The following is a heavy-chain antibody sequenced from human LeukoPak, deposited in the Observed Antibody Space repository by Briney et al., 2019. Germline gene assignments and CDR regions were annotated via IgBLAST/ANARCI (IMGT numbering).Heavy chain of an antibody. CDR3: SRGTHWFDS. J-gene: IGHJ5*01. Sequence: SQTLSLTCAISGDSFSSNSAAWNWPRQSPSRGLEWLGRTYYRSNWYNDYAVSVSIRITVNPDTPKNQFSLQLNSVTPEDTAVYYCSRGTHWFDSWGQGTLVTVSS. D-gene: IGHD1-7*01. CDR2: TYYRSNWYN. V-gene: IGHV6-1*01. CDR1: GDSFSSNSAA.